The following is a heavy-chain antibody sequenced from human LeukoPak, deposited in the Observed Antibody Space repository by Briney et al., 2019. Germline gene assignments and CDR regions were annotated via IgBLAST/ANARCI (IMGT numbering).Heavy chain of an antibody. CDR1: GFTFSDYY. D-gene: IGHD4-17*01. Sequence: PGGSLRLSCAASGFTFSDYYMSWIRRAPGKGLEWVSYISSSGSTIYYADSVKGRFTISRDNAKNSLYLQMNSLRAEDTAVYYCARDDAATVTNYYYYGMDVWGQGTTVTVSS. CDR3: ARDDAATVTNYYYYGMDV. V-gene: IGHV3-11*01. J-gene: IGHJ6*02. CDR2: ISSSGSTI.